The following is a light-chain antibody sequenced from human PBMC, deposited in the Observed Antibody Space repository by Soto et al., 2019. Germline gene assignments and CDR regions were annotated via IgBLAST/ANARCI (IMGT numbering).Light chain of an antibody. Sequence: AIQLTQSPSSLSASVGDRVTITCRASQGISSALAWYQQKPGKAPKLLIYDASSLESGVPSRFSGSVSGTDFTIPISSLQPEDFATYYCQQFNSYPLTFGGGTKVEIK. CDR2: DAS. J-gene: IGKJ4*01. CDR3: QQFNSYPLT. V-gene: IGKV1-13*02. CDR1: QGISSA.